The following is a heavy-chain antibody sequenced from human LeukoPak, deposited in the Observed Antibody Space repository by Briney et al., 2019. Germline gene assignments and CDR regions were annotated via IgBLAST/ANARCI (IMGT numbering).Heavy chain of an antibody. CDR1: GFAFRSYG. CDR3: AKEGYYDFWSGHNS. V-gene: IGHV3-23*01. Sequence: GGSLRLSCAASGFAFRSYGMSWVRQAPGKGLEWVSAISGSGGSTYYADSVKGRFTISRDSSKNTLYLQMNSLRAEDTAVYYCAKEGYYDFWSGHNSWGQGTLVTVSS. CDR2: ISGSGGST. D-gene: IGHD3-3*01. J-gene: IGHJ5*02.